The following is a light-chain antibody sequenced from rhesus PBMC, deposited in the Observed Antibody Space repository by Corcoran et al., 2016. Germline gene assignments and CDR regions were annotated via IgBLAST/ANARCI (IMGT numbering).Light chain of an antibody. V-gene: IGKV1-22*01. CDR2: KAS. Sequence: DIQMTQSPSSRSASGGDTVTITCRASQRISSWLAWYQQKPGKAPKLLIYKASSLQSGVPSRFSGSGSGKDFTLTISSLQSEDFATYYCQQYNSSPRTFGQGTKVEIK. CDR1: QRISSW. CDR3: QQYNSSPRT. J-gene: IGKJ1*01.